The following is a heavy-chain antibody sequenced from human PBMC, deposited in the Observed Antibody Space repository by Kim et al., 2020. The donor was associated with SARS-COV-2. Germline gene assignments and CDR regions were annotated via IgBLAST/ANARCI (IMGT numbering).Heavy chain of an antibody. Sequence: SETLSLTCTVSGGSISSSSSSYYWAWIRQPPGKGLEWIANIYYGGSTYYNPSLKSRVTISIDTSKNRLSLRLTSVTAADTAVFSCARLATTVVTPHGFDAWGQGTMVTVAS. CDR1: GGSISSSSSSYY. J-gene: IGHJ3*01. CDR2: IYYGGST. V-gene: IGHV4-39*01. CDR3: ARLATTVVTPHGFDA. D-gene: IGHD4-17*01.